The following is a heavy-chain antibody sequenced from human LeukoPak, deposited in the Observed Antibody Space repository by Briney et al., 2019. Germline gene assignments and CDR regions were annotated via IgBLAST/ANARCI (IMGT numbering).Heavy chain of an antibody. J-gene: IGHJ4*02. CDR1: GFPFNIYS. V-gene: IGHV3-48*01. CDR2: LSRSTTII. CDR3: ARSGWYGDFDY. D-gene: IGHD6-19*01. Sequence: GGSLRLSCAAPGFPFNIYSMNWVRQAPGKGLEWISYLSRSTTIIYYADSVKGRFTISRDNAKNSLYLQMNSLRAEDTAIYYCARSGWYGDFDYLGQGTLVTVSS.